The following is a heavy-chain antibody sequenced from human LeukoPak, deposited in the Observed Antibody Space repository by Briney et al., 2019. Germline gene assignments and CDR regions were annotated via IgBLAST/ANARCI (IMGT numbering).Heavy chain of an antibody. CDR2: ITTNTGNP. CDR1: GYTLTELS. Sequence: ASVKVSCKVSGYTLTELSMHWVRQAPGKGLEWMGWITTNTGNPTYAQGFTGRFVFSLDTSVSTAYLQISSLKAEDTAVYYCARDASTIRFDYWGQGTLVTVSS. J-gene: IGHJ4*02. D-gene: IGHD5-24*01. CDR3: ARDASTIRFDY. V-gene: IGHV7-4-1*02.